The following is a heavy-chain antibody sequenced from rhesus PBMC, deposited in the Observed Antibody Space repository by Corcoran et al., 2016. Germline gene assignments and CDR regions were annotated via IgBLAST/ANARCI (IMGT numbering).Heavy chain of an antibody. CDR3: ARPLPFEGVQYNSLDV. CDR2: IYGNGAST. D-gene: IGHD3-34*01. CDR1: GGSIIGYYY. J-gene: IGHJ5-2*02. V-gene: IGHV4-143*01. Sequence: QVQLQDSGPGLVKPSETLSLTCTVSGGSIIGYYYWTWIRQPPGKGLEWIGGIYGNGASTYYNPSLKSRVTISKDTSKNQFSLKLSSVTAADTAVYFCARPLPFEGVQYNSLDVWGRGVLVTVSS.